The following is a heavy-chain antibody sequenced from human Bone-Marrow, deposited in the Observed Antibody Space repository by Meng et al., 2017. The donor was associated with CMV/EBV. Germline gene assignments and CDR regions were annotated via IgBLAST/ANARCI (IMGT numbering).Heavy chain of an antibody. J-gene: IGHJ4*02. Sequence: GESLKISCAASGFTFSSYGMHWVRQAPGKGLEWVAFIRYDGSNKYYADSVKGRFTISRDNSKNTLYLQMNSLRAEDTAVYYCANGGYSYGYYFDYWGQGTLVTFSS. CDR3: ANGGYSYGYYFDY. CDR2: IRYDGSNK. V-gene: IGHV3-30*02. D-gene: IGHD5-18*01. CDR1: GFTFSSYG.